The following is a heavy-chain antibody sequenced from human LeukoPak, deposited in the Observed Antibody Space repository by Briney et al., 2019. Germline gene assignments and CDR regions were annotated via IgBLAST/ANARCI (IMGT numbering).Heavy chain of an antibody. V-gene: IGHV4-34*01. CDR1: GGSISSYY. CDR3: ARVGPPSDSSGFDY. J-gene: IGHJ4*02. CDR2: INHSGST. D-gene: IGHD3-22*01. Sequence: SETLSLTCTVSGGSISSYYWSWIRQPPGKGLEWIGEINHSGSTNYNPSLKSRVTISVDTSKNQFSLKLSSVTAADTAVYYCARVGPPSDSSGFDYWGQGTLVTVSS.